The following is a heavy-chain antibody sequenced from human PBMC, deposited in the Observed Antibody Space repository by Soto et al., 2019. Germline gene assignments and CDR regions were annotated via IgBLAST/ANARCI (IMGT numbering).Heavy chain of an antibody. D-gene: IGHD4-17*01. Sequence: GGSLRLSCAASGFTFSSYSINWVRQAPGKGLEWVSYISSSSSTIYYADSVKGRFTISRDNAKNSLYLQMNSLRAEDTAVYYCDTTVTAFDYWGQETLVTISS. CDR1: GFTFSSYS. J-gene: IGHJ4*02. CDR2: ISSSSSTI. CDR3: DTTVTAFDY. V-gene: IGHV3-48*01.